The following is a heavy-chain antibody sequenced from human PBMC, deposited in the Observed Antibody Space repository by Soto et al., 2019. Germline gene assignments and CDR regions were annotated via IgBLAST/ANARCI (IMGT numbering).Heavy chain of an antibody. V-gene: IGHV3-30-3*01. J-gene: IGHJ6*02. Sequence: PGGSLRLSCAASGLTCSSYWMHWVRQATGKGLEWVAVISYDGSNKYYADSVKGRFTISRDNSKNTLYLQMNSLRAHATAVYYCARGVYAFWSCQSGDVWGQGTRVTVS. D-gene: IGHD3-3*01. CDR3: ARGVYAFWSCQSGDV. CDR2: ISYDGSNK. CDR1: GLTCSSYW.